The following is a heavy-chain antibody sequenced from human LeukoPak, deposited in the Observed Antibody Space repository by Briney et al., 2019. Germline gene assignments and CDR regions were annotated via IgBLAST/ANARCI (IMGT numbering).Heavy chain of an antibody. CDR3: ARQASRDCSGGSCYPFDY. Sequence: SETLSLTCAVYGGSFSGYYWSWIRQPPGKGLEWIGEINHSGSTNYNPSLKSRVTISVDTSKNQFSLKLGSVTAADTAVYYCARQASRDCSGGSCYPFDYWGQGTLVTVSS. CDR2: INHSGST. V-gene: IGHV4-34*01. J-gene: IGHJ4*02. CDR1: GGSFSGYY. D-gene: IGHD2-15*01.